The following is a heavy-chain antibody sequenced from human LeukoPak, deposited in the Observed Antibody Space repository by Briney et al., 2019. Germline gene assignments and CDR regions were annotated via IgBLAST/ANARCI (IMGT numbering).Heavy chain of an antibody. CDR3: ARVSNWNDAYYYYYMDV. J-gene: IGHJ6*03. D-gene: IGHD1-20*01. CDR2: IYYSGST. Sequence: SETLSLTCTVSGGSISSYCWSWIRQPPGKGLEWIGYIYYSGSTNYNPSLKSRVTISVDTSKNQFSLKLSSVTAADTAVYYCARVSNWNDAYYYYYMDVWGKGTTVTVSS. V-gene: IGHV4-59*01. CDR1: GGSISSYC.